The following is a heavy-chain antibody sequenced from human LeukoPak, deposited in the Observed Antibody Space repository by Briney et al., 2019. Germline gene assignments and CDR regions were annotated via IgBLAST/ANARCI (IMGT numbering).Heavy chain of an antibody. D-gene: IGHD3-9*01. V-gene: IGHV1-18*01. CDR1: GYTFTSYG. CDR3: ARHPGTSFYDILTGYTNGFDY. J-gene: IGHJ4*02. CDR2: ISAYNGNT. Sequence: GESLKISCKASGYTFTSYGISWVRQAPGQGLEWMGWISAYNGNTNYAQKLQGRVTMTTDTSTSTAYMELRSLRSDDTAVYYCARHPGTSFYDILTGYTNGFDYWGQGTLVTVSS.